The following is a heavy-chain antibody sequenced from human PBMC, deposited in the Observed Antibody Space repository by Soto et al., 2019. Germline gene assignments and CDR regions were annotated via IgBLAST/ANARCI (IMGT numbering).Heavy chain of an antibody. CDR2: INAGSGNT. Sequence: QVQLVQSGAEVRKPGASVKISCKASGYTFTSYTIHWVRQAPGQRLEWMGWINAGSGNTRYSQKLQGRVSLTRDTSGSLAYMELISLRSEDTAVYYCARGSKPAYSTWHVNEDYWGQGTPVTVSS. J-gene: IGHJ4*02. CDR1: GYTFTSYT. V-gene: IGHV1-3*01. CDR3: ARGSKPAYSTWHVNEDY. D-gene: IGHD2-2*01.